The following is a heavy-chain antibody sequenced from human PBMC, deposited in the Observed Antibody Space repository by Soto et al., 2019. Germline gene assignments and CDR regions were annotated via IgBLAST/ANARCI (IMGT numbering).Heavy chain of an antibody. CDR3: ARVYSSGWKGLGY. Sequence: QLVQSGAEVKKPGSSVKVSCKAFGYTFISYGIGWVRQAPGQGLEWMGWIATHNDNTNYAQQFQGRVTFTTDTSTSTAYMELMSLTSDDPAIYYCARVYSSGWKGLGYWGQGTLVTVSS. V-gene: IGHV1-18*01. J-gene: IGHJ4*02. D-gene: IGHD6-19*01. CDR1: GYTFISYG. CDR2: IATHNDNT.